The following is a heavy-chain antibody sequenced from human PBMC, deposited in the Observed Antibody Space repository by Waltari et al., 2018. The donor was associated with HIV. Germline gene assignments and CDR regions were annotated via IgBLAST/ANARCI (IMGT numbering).Heavy chain of an antibody. J-gene: IGHJ4*02. CDR2: INIDGSRR. CDR1: GFSVSSYW. Sequence: EVQLVQSGGGLIKPGGSLRLSCAASGFSVSSYWMHWVGQTPGKGLGWVSRINIDGSRRDYADSVGGRFTISRDSAKNTLSLKMNSLTEEDTAVYYCSRDTFGEYDYWGQGTLVTVSS. V-gene: IGHV3-74*01. D-gene: IGHD3-10*01. CDR3: SRDTFGEYDY.